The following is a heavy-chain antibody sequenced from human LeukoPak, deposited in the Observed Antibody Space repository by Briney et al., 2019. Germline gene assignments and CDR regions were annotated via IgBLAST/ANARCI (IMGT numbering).Heavy chain of an antibody. CDR2: INPNSGGT. V-gene: IGHV1-2*02. CDR3: ARDWVAAASPFDY. J-gene: IGHJ4*02. Sequence: GASVKVSCKASGYTFTGYYMHWVRQALGQGLEWMGWINPNSGGTNYAQKFQGRVTMTRDTSISTAYMELSRLRSDDTAVYYCARDWVAAASPFDYWGQGTLVTVSS. CDR1: GYTFTGYY. D-gene: IGHD6-13*01.